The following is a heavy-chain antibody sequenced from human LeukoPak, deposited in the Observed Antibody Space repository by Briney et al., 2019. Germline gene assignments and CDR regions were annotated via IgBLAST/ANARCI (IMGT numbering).Heavy chain of an antibody. J-gene: IGHJ4*02. Sequence: PSETLSLTCAVYGGSFSGYYWSWIRQPPGKGLEWIGEINHSGSTNYNPSLKSRVTISVDTSKNQFSLKLSSVTAADTAVYYCARGMYYYGSGSKYYFDYWGQGTLVTVSS. D-gene: IGHD3-10*01. CDR2: INHSGST. CDR3: ARGMYYYGSGSKYYFDY. CDR1: GGSFSGYY. V-gene: IGHV4-34*01.